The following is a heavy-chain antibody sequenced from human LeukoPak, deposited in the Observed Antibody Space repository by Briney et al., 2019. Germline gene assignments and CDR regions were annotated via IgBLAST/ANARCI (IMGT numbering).Heavy chain of an antibody. CDR1: NGSISIYY. V-gene: IGHV4-4*07. J-gene: IGHJ6*03. CDR3: ARDSMITFGGTHYMDV. Sequence: SETLSLTCSVSNGSISIYYWSWIRQPAGKGLEWIGRIYTSGSTNYNPSLKSRVTISVDTSKNQFSLKLSSVTAADTAVYYCARDSMITFGGTHYMDVWGKGTTVTVSS. D-gene: IGHD3-16*01. CDR2: IYTSGST.